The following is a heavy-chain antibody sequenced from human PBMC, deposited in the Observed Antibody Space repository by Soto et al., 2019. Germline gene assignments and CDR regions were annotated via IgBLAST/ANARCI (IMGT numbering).Heavy chain of an antibody. D-gene: IGHD2-15*01. V-gene: IGHV3-30*18. CDR3: AKDHRNGGSRIDY. CDR2: ISYDGSNS. J-gene: IGHJ4*02. CDR1: GFSFRSHG. Sequence: QVQLVESGGGVVQPGRSLRLSCAASGFSFRSHGMHWVRQAPGKGLEWVAVISYDGSNSYYADSVKGRFTISRDNSDNALYLQVSSLRPEDTAVYFWAKDHRNGGSRIDYWGQGTLVTVSS.